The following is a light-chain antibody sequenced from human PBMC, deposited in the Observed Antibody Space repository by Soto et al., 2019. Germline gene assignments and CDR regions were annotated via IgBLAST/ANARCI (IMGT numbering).Light chain of an antibody. CDR1: SGDIGSYNR. V-gene: IGLV2-11*01. Sequence: QSALTQPASVSGSPGQSITISCTGTSGDIGSYNRVSWYQQHPGKAPKLIIYDVNNRPSGVPDRFSGSKSGNTASLTISGLQAEDEADYYCSSYAGSYVFGTGTKVTVL. CDR3: SSYAGSYV. J-gene: IGLJ1*01. CDR2: DVN.